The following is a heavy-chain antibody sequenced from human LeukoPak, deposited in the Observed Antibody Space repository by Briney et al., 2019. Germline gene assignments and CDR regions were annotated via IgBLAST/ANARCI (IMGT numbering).Heavy chain of an antibody. Sequence: ASVKVSCKASGYTFTSYYMHWVRQAPGQGLEWMGIINPSGGSTSYAQKFQGRVTMTRDMSTSTVYMELSSLRSEDTAVYYCARAPALYYYDSSGYHVYFDYWGQGTLVTVSS. V-gene: IGHV1-46*01. D-gene: IGHD3-22*01. CDR2: INPSGGST. J-gene: IGHJ4*02. CDR3: ARAPALYYYDSSGYHVYFDY. CDR1: GYTFTSYY.